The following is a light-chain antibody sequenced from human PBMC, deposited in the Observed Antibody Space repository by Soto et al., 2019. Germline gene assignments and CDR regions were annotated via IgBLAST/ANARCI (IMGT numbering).Light chain of an antibody. CDR3: LQHNSCPPT. Sequence: DIQMTQVPSSLSASVGDRVTITCRASQGIGNDLGWFQQKPGKAPKRLIFEASHLQSGVPSRFSGSGSGTQFTLTIPSLQPEDLAIYYCLQHNSCPPTYGQWTKGEMK. J-gene: IGKJ1*01. V-gene: IGKV1-17*01. CDR2: EAS. CDR1: QGIGND.